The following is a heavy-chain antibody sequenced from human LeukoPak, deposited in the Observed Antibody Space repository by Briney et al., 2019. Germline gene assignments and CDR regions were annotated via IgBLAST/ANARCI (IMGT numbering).Heavy chain of an antibody. Sequence: GSVKVSCRASGYTFHTYDITWVRQAPGQGREWMGWIRSQNGATNYAQKLQGRVTMTTDASTSTVHMELRSLRSDDTAVYYCARVGRSGSPGAFDIWGQGTMVIVSA. V-gene: IGHV1-18*01. J-gene: IGHJ3*02. D-gene: IGHD1-26*01. CDR3: ARVGRSGSPGAFDI. CDR2: IRSQNGAT. CDR1: GYTFHTYD.